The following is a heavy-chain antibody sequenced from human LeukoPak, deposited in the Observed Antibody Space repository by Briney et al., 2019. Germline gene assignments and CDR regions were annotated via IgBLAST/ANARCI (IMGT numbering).Heavy chain of an antibody. J-gene: IGHJ2*01. V-gene: IGHV4-59*01. Sequence: PSETLSLTCTVSGGSISSYYWSWIRQPPGKGLEWIGYIYYSGSTNYNPSLKNRVTISVDTSKNQFSLKLSSVTAADTAVYYCARDRDYYGSGSYYPSSHWYFDLWGRGTLVTVSS. CDR1: GGSISSYY. CDR2: IYYSGST. D-gene: IGHD3-10*01. CDR3: ARDRDYYGSGSYYPSSHWYFDL.